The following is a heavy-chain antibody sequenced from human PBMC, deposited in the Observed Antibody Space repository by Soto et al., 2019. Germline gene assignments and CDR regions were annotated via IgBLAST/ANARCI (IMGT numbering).Heavy chain of an antibody. CDR1: GFSLTTSGAG. CDR2: ISWKDDK. Sequence: QITLKESGPTLVKPTQTLTLTCTYSGFSLTTSGAGVGWIRQPPGKALEWLALISWKDDKRYNPGLESRLTVTKDTSKNPGILTLTILDPVDTCRYGCTHSYVVNYYRSYFHSWGHGTLVTVSS. V-gene: IGHV2-5*01. D-gene: IGHD3-16*02. CDR3: THSYVVNYYRSYFHS. J-gene: IGHJ4*01.